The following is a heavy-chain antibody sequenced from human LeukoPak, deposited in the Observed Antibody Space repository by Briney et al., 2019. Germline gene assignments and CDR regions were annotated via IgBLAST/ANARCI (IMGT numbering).Heavy chain of an antibody. CDR2: ISSYNGNT. J-gene: IGHJ6*03. Sequence: GASVKVSCKASGYTFTYHGFSWVRQAPGQGLEWMGWISSYNGNTNYLEKFQGRLTMTTDTSTSTTYMELRSLRSDDTAVYYCARDPERNYMDVWGKGTTVTVSS. CDR1: GYTFTYHG. V-gene: IGHV1-18*01. CDR3: ARDPERNYMDV.